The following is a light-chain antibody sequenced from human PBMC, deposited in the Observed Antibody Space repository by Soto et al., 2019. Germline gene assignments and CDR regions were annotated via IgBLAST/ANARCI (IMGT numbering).Light chain of an antibody. CDR3: QQRNSWPWT. V-gene: IGKV3-11*01. CDR1: QSVSSY. Sequence: IVLTQSPATLSLSPRERATLACGASQSVSSYLAWYQQKPGQAPRLLIYDASTRATGIPARFSGSGSGTDFTLTLSSLEPEDFAVYYCQQRNSWPWTFGQGTKVDIK. CDR2: DAS. J-gene: IGKJ1*01.